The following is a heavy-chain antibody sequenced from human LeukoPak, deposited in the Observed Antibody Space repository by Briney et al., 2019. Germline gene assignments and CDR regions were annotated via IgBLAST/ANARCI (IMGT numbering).Heavy chain of an antibody. D-gene: IGHD3-3*01. J-gene: IGHJ6*02. CDR2: IWYDGSNK. CDR1: GFTFSSYG. CDR3: ARTVVTIFGGMDV. V-gene: IGHV3-33*01. Sequence: GGSLRLSCAASGFTFSSYGMHWVRQAPGKGLEWVAVIWYDGSNKYYADSVKGRFTISRDNSKNTLYLQMNSLRAEDTAVYYCARTVVTIFGGMDVWGQGTTVTVSS.